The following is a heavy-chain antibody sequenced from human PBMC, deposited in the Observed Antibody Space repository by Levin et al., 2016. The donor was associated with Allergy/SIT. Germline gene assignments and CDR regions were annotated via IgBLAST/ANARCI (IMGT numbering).Heavy chain of an antibody. CDR3: ARVCGGDCYSGDY. D-gene: IGHD2-21*02. CDR2: IYTSGST. Sequence: WIRQPPGKGLEWIGRIYTSGSTNYNPSLKSRVTISVDTSKNQFSLKLSSVTAADTAVYYCARVCGGDCYSGDYWGQGTLVTVSS. V-gene: IGHV4-61*02. J-gene: IGHJ4*02.